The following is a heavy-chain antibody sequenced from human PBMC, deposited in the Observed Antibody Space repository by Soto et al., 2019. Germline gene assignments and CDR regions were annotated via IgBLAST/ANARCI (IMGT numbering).Heavy chain of an antibody. J-gene: IGHJ6*02. CDR1: GGTFSSYI. V-gene: IGHV1-69*02. Sequence: QVQLVQSGAEVKKPGSSVRVSCKASGGTFSSYIITWVRQAPGQGLEWMGRIIPVLSVTYYEQKFQGRVTITADKSTTTADTDLSSLRSDDTAVYYCAKAPNPGAATSSYPGMDVWGQGTTVTVSS. CDR3: AKAPNPGAATSSYPGMDV. D-gene: IGHD2-15*01. CDR2: IIPVLSVT.